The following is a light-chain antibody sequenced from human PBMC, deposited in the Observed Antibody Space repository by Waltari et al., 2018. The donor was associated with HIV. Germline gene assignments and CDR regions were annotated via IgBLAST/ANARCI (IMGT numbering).Light chain of an antibody. CDR1: TSNHVANY. CDR3: ATWDDNLNTYV. V-gene: IGLV1-47*01. J-gene: IGLJ1*01. CDR2: SND. Sequence: QSVLSQPPSMSGAPGPRVTSPCSVNTSNHVANYVYWFQHGPDAAPKLFIFSNDRRPSGVPGRVSGSKAGTSAYLAISGLRPEDEADYYCATWDDNLNTYVFGPGTRLSVL.